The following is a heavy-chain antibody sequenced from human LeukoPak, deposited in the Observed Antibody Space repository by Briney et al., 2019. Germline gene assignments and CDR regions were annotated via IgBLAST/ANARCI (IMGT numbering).Heavy chain of an antibody. D-gene: IGHD3/OR15-3a*01. CDR3: AKRDSKSFDY. J-gene: IGHJ4*02. Sequence: TGGSLRLSCAASGFTFSSYAMSWVPQAPGKGLEWVSVITGSGGKTYYADSVKGRFTISRENSKHTVYVQMNSLSGEDRAVYYCAKRDSKSFDYWGQGPLVTVSS. CDR2: ITGSGGKT. V-gene: IGHV3-23*01. CDR1: GFTFSSYA.